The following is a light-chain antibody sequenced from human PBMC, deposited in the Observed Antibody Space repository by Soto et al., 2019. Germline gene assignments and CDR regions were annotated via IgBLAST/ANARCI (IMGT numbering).Light chain of an antibody. CDR2: DAS. CDR3: QYYGSWHSNT. Sequence: IVMTRSPATLSVSPGEKATLSFMSSHSVASNYLGWYQPKPGQAPRVLIFDASIRATGIPDRFSASGSGSYFTLTIRRLEPEDFAVYYGQYYGSWHSNTFGQR. V-gene: IGKV3-20*01. CDR1: HSVASNY. J-gene: IGKJ5*01.